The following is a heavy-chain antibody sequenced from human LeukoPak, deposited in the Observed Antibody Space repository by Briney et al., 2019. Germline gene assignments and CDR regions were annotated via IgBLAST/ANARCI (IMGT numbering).Heavy chain of an antibody. V-gene: IGHV3-30*02. CDR3: AKAGYCSTTGCPDYYYMDV. D-gene: IGHD2-2*01. J-gene: IGHJ6*03. Sequence: GGSLRLSCAASGFTFSSYGMHWVRQAPGKGLEWVAFIRYDGSNEYYADSVKGRFTISRDNSKNTLYLQMNSLRAEDTAVYYCAKAGYCSTTGCPDYYYMDVWGNGTTVTVSS. CDR1: GFTFSSYG. CDR2: IRYDGSNE.